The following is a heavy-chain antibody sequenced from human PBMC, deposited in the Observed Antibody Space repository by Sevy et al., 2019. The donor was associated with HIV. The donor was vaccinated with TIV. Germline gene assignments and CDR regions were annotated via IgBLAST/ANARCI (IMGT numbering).Heavy chain of an antibody. CDR3: ARVFGIGIVGATPDY. V-gene: IGHV3-11*01. CDR2: IRNTGDTI. CDR1: GFTFSDYN. Sequence: GGSLRLSCAASGFTFSDYNMIWIRQAPGRGLEWISYIRNTGDTIYYSDSVKGRFTISRDNAKNSLYLQMNSLTAGDTTVYYCARVFGIGIVGATPDYWGQGTLVTVSS. D-gene: IGHD1-26*01. J-gene: IGHJ4*02.